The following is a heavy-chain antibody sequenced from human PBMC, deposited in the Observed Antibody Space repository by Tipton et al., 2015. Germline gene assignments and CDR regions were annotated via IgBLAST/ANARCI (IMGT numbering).Heavy chain of an antibody. V-gene: IGHV1-69*01. Sequence: QSGPEVKQPGSSVNVSCMASGDTFSRYAISWVRQAPGQGLEWMGGTVPILGTANYGQKFQGRVTITADESTSTAYMELSSLRSEDTAMYYCARDVMITFGGVMDVWGQGTTVTVSS. CDR3: ARDVMITFGGVMDV. J-gene: IGHJ6*02. D-gene: IGHD3-16*01. CDR2: TVPILGTA. CDR1: GDTFSRYA.